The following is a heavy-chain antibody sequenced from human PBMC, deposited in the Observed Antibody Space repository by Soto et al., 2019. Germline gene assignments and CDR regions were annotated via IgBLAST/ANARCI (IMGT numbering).Heavy chain of an antibody. CDR1: GFTFSSYG. Sequence: GGSLRLSCAASGFTFSSYGMHWVRQAPGKGLEWVAVISYDGSNKYYADSVKGRFTISRDNSKNTLYLQMNSLRAEDTAVYYCAKDRVLLWFGELDAFDIWGQGTMVTVSS. D-gene: IGHD3-10*01. J-gene: IGHJ3*02. CDR2: ISYDGSNK. CDR3: AKDRVLLWFGELDAFDI. V-gene: IGHV3-30*18.